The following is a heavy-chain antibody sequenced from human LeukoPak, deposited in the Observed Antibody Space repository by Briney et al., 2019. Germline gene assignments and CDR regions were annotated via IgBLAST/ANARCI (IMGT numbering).Heavy chain of an antibody. Sequence: GESLKISCKGSGYSFTSYWIGWVRQMPGKGLEWMGIVYPGDSDTRYSPSFQGQATISADKSISTAYLQWSSLKASDTAMYYCARHVGMDPEVIDYWGQGTLVTVSS. CDR2: VYPGDSDT. D-gene: IGHD1-14*01. V-gene: IGHV5-51*01. CDR1: GYSFTSYW. J-gene: IGHJ4*02. CDR3: ARHVGMDPEVIDY.